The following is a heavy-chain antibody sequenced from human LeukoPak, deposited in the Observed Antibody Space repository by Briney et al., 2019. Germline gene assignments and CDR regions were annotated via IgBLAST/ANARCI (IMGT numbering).Heavy chain of an antibody. Sequence: PGGSLRLSCAASGFTFSSYSMNRVRQAPGKGLEWVSYISSSSSTIYYADSVKGRFTISRDNAKNSLYLQMNSLRAGDRAVYFCARTFDFWSGYFKHALDIWHQGNVVTVSS. CDR1: GFTFSSYS. CDR3: ARTFDFWSGYFKHALDI. D-gene: IGHD3-3*01. J-gene: IGHJ3*02. V-gene: IGHV3-48*01. CDR2: ISSSSSTI.